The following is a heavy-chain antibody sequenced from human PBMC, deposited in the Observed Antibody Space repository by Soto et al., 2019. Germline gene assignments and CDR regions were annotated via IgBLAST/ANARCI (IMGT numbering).Heavy chain of an antibody. Sequence: SETLSLTCTVSGGSISSYYWSWIRQPPGKGLEWIGYIYYSGSTNYNPSLKSRVTISVDTSKNQFSLKLSSVTAADTAVYYCARSVDTRKGFSFDIWGQGTMVTVS. CDR1: GGSISSYY. J-gene: IGHJ3*02. CDR3: ARSVDTRKGFSFDI. CDR2: IYYSGST. D-gene: IGHD5-12*01. V-gene: IGHV4-59*01.